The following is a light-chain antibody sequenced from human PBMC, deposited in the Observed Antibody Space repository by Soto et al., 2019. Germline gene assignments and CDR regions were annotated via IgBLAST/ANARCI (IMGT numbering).Light chain of an antibody. CDR3: QQFNSYPPT. CDR1: QGIGSF. CDR2: SAS. J-gene: IGKJ1*01. V-gene: IGKV1-9*01. Sequence: DIQLTQSPSFLSASVGDRVTITCRASQGIGSFLAWYQQKPGKAPRLLIYSASTLQSGVSFRFSGSGSGTEFTLTSSSLHSEDFATYYCQQFNSYPPTFGQGTKVEIK.